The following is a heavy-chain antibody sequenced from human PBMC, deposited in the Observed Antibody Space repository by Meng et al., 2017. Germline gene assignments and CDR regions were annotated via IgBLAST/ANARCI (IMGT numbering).Heavy chain of an antibody. CDR1: GFTFSSYW. Sequence: LSLTCAASGFTFSSYWMTWVRQAPGKGLEWVANIKEDGSEKLYVDSVKGRFTISRDNAKNSLYLQMNSLRAEYTAVYYCARARYDYVWGSYRYRVLDYWGQGTLVTVSS. D-gene: IGHD3-16*02. CDR3: ARARYDYVWGSYRYRVLDY. V-gene: IGHV3-7*01. J-gene: IGHJ4*02. CDR2: IKEDGSEK.